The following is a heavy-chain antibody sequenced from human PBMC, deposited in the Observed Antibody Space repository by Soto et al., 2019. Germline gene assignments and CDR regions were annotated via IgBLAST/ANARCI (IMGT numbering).Heavy chain of an antibody. Sequence: SETLSLTCTVSGGSIRVQSYYWTWIRQTPGKGLEWVGSSYYSGTSYFNPALKGRVTISVDTSNNQFSLRLTSVTAADTAVYYCTRRYNWNDYYFDPWGQGTLVTVSS. CDR3: TRRYNWNDYYFDP. V-gene: IGHV4-39*01. CDR2: SYYSGTS. J-gene: IGHJ5*02. D-gene: IGHD1-20*01. CDR1: GGSIRVQSYY.